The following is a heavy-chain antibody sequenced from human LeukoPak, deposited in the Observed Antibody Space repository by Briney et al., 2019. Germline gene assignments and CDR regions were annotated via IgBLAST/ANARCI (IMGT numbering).Heavy chain of an antibody. CDR3: ARGAYGDYSILDS. Sequence: GGTLRLSCAASGCTVSTKDMDWVRQAPGKGLEYVSFINTCGRIYYADSVMVRVTISRAPSTKTLYLQMTSLRAEDTAVYYCARGAYGDYSILDSWGQGALVTVSS. J-gene: IGHJ4*02. CDR1: GCTVSTKD. V-gene: IGHV3-53*01. D-gene: IGHD4-17*01. CDR2: INTCGRI.